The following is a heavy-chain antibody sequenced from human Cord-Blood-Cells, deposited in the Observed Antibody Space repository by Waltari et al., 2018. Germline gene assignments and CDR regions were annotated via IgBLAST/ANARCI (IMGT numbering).Heavy chain of an antibody. Sequence: QLQLQESGPGLVKPSETLSLTGTVSGGSISSSSYYWGWIRQPPGKGLEGIGIIDSSGSTYYNPSLKSRVTISVDTSKNQFSLKLSSVAAADTAVYYCARVDSSGYYYFAFDIWGQGTMVTVSS. V-gene: IGHV4-39*01. J-gene: IGHJ3*02. D-gene: IGHD3-22*01. CDR3: ARVDSSGYYYFAFDI. CDR2: IDSSGST. CDR1: GGSISSSSYY.